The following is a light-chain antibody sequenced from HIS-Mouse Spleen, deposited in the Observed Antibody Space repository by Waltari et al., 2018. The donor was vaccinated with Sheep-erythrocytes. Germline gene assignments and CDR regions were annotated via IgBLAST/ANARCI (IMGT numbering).Light chain of an antibody. CDR3: CSYAGSYNHV. CDR1: SSDVGGYHY. V-gene: IGLV2-11*01. Sequence: QSALTQPRSVSGSPGQSVTISCTGTSSDVGGYHYVSWYQQHPGKAPKLMIYYVSKRPSGVPDRFSGSKSGNTASLTISGLQAEDEADYYCCSYAGSYNHVFATGTKVTVL. CDR2: YVS. J-gene: IGLJ1*01.